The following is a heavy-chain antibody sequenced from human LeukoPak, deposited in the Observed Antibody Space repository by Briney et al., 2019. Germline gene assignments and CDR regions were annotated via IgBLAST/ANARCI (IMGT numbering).Heavy chain of an antibody. CDR2: IKQDGSVI. D-gene: IGHD6-6*01. CDR3: ARIGYSSSSNDY. CDR1: GFPSSRYW. V-gene: IGHV3-7*01. J-gene: IGHJ4*02. Sequence: GGSLRLSCAASGFPSSRYWMTWVRQAPGKGLEWVANIKQDGSVIYYVDSVKGRFTISRDNAKNSLSLQMNSLRAEDTAVYYCARIGYSSSSNDYWGQGTLVTVSS.